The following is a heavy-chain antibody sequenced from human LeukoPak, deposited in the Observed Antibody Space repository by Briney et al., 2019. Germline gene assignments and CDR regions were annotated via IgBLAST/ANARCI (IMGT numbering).Heavy chain of an antibody. V-gene: IGHV3-23*01. CDR3: AKDGSYFHFDY. Sequence: GGSLRLSCAASGFTFSTYAMSWVRQAPGKGPEWVSGIGDSGGSTYYADSVKGRFTISRDNSENTLYLQMNSLRAEDTAVYYCAKDGSYFHFDYWGQGTLVTVSS. CDR1: GFTFSTYA. D-gene: IGHD1-26*01. CDR2: IGDSGGST. J-gene: IGHJ4*02.